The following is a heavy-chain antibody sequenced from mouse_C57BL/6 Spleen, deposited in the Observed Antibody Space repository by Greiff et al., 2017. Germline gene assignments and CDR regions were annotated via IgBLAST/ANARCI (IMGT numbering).Heavy chain of an antibody. D-gene: IGHD2-4*01. CDR1: GYTFTSYW. CDR3: ASSYDYAVAY. CDR2: IDPSDSYT. V-gene: IGHV1-50*01. J-gene: IGHJ3*01. Sequence: QVQLQQPGAELVKPGASVKLSCKASGYTFTSYWMQWVKQRPGQGLEWIGEIDPSDSYTNYNQKFNGKATLTVDTSSSTAYMQLSSLTSEDSAVYYCASSYDYAVAYWGQGTLVTVSA.